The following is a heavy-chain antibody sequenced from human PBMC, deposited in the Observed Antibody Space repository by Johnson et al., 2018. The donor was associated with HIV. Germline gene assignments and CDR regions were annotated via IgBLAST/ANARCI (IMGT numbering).Heavy chain of an antibody. Sequence: QMQLVESGGGLKQPGGSLRLSCAASGFTFSSYGMHWVRQAPGKGLEWVAVIWYDGSNKYYADSVKGRFTISRDNSKNTLYLQMNSLRAEDTAVYYCARFGMGSSGDAFDIWGQGTMVTVSS. V-gene: IGHV3-30*19. D-gene: IGHD6-25*01. CDR2: IWYDGSNK. CDR1: GFTFSSYG. CDR3: ARFGMGSSGDAFDI. J-gene: IGHJ3*02.